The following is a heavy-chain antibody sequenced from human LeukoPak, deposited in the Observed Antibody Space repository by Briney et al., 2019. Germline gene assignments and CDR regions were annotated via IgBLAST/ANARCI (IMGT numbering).Heavy chain of an antibody. CDR2: ISGSGGST. Sequence: PGGSLRLSCAASGFTFSSYGMSWVRQAPGKGLEWVSAISGSGGSTYYADSVKGRFTISRDNSKNTLYLQMNSLRAEDTAVYYCAKTIPYYDILTGYYADWGQGTLVTVSS. D-gene: IGHD3-9*01. CDR1: GFTFSSYG. V-gene: IGHV3-23*01. J-gene: IGHJ4*02. CDR3: AKTIPYYDILTGYYAD.